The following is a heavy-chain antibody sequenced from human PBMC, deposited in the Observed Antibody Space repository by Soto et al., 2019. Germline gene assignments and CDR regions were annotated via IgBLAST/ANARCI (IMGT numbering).Heavy chain of an antibody. CDR3: ARDRLRLGELSLLGYFDY. D-gene: IGHD3-16*02. CDR2: ISYDGSNK. V-gene: IGHV3-30*04. Sequence: QVQLEESGGGVVQPGRSLRLSCAASGFTFSRHTMHWVRQAPGKGLEWVASISYDGSNKYYDDSVKGRFTISRDNSKNTLSVQMDSLRADDTAVYYCARDRLRLGELSLLGYFDYWGQGTLVTVSS. J-gene: IGHJ4*02. CDR1: GFTFSRHT.